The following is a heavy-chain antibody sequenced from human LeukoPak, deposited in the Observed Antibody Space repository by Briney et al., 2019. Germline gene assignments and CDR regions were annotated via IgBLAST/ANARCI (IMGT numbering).Heavy chain of an antibody. Sequence: GGSLRLSCAGSGFTFSNYWMHWVRQAPGKGLVWVSRIYSDGNTTNYGDSVKGRFTISRDNAKNTLYLQMNSLRAEDTAVYYCARDQGSTSRGIDYWGQGTLVTVSS. J-gene: IGHJ4*02. CDR2: IYSDGNTT. D-gene: IGHD2-2*01. V-gene: IGHV3-74*01. CDR1: GFTFSNYW. CDR3: ARDQGSTSRGIDY.